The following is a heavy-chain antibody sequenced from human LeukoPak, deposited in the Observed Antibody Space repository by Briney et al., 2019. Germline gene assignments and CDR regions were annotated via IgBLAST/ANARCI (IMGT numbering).Heavy chain of an antibody. CDR3: VKSSSSQTAEDF. CDR2: IQYDGINK. Sequence: GGYLRLSCAASGFDFSNYGMHWVRQAPGKGLEWVTFIQYDGINKYYGDSVRGRFTISRDNSKNTLYLQMHSLRVEDTATYYCVKSSSSQTAEDFWGQGTLVTVSS. V-gene: IGHV3-30*02. J-gene: IGHJ4*02. D-gene: IGHD2-21*02. CDR1: GFDFSNYG.